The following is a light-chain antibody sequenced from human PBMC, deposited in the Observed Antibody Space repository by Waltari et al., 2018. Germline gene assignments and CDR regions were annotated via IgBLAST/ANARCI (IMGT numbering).Light chain of an antibody. J-gene: IGKJ3*01. Sequence: TQSPATLSLSPGDRATLSCRASQTVTSTYLAWYQQRPGQAPKLLIYGASARATGIPDRFTGSGSGTDFTLTISRLEPEDFAVYYCQHYRTFGPGTKVDI. CDR1: QTVTSTY. CDR2: GAS. V-gene: IGKV3-20*01. CDR3: QHYRT.